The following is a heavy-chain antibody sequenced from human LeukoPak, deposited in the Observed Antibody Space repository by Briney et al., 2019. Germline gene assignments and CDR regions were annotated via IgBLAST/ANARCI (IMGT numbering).Heavy chain of an antibody. V-gene: IGHV3-66*01. CDR2: IYSGGST. CDR1: GFTVSSNY. J-gene: IGHJ6*03. D-gene: IGHD3-10*01. Sequence: GGSLRLSCAASGFTVSSNYMSWVRQAPGKGLGWVSVIYSGGSTYYADSVKGRFTISRDNSKNTLYLQMNSLRAEDTAVYYCARDGRYYYGSGSYLLPYYMDVWGKGTTVTISS. CDR3: ARDGRYYYGSGSYLLPYYMDV.